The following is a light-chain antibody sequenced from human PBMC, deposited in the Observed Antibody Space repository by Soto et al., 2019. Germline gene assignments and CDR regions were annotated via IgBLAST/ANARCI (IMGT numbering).Light chain of an antibody. Sequence: QLTQSPSSLSASVGDRVIITCRASQSVSRSLNWYQQKTGQAPKLLIYAASTLQSGVPSRFSGSGSGTDFTLTISSLQPEDVATYYCQKYNSAPQTFGQGTKVDIK. J-gene: IGKJ1*01. V-gene: IGKV1-27*01. CDR1: QSVSRS. CDR2: AAS. CDR3: QKYNSAPQT.